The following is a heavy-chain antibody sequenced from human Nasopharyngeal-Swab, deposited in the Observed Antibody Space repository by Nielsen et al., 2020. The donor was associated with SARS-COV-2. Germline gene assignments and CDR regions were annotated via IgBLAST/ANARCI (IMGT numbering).Heavy chain of an antibody. CDR1: GYTFTHYG. Sequence: VKVSCKASGYTFTHYGIHRVRQAPRQRPEWMGWINVDIGNTKYSQKFQGRVTITRDTSASTAYMELSSLRSDDTAVYYCARPNRDTSGWHSYDSWGQGTLVTVSS. CDR3: ARPNRDTSGWHSYDS. J-gene: IGHJ4*02. CDR2: INVDIGNT. D-gene: IGHD6-19*01. V-gene: IGHV1-3*01.